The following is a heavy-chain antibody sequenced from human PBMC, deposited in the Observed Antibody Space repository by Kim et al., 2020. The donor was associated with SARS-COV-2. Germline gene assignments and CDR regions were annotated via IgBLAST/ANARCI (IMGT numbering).Heavy chain of an antibody. Sequence: SADSEKGRFTISRDNSKNTLYLQMNSLRAEDTAVYYCANLPVGYSSSMGYWGQGTLVTVSS. J-gene: IGHJ4*02. CDR3: ANLPVGYSSSMGY. D-gene: IGHD6-13*01. V-gene: IGHV3-23*01.